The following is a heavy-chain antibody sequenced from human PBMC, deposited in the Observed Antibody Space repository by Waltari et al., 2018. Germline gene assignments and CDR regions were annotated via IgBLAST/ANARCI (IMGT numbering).Heavy chain of an antibody. D-gene: IGHD4-17*01. V-gene: IGHV4-38-2*01. CDR3: ARRGGKITVTTILGYFDL. CDR2: IYHSGST. CDR1: SSGYY. J-gene: IGHJ2*01. Sequence: SSGYYWGWIRQPPGKGLEWIGSIYHSGSTYSNPSLKSRVTISVDTSKNQFSLKLSSVTAADTAVYYCARRGGKITVTTILGYFDLWGRGTLVTVSS.